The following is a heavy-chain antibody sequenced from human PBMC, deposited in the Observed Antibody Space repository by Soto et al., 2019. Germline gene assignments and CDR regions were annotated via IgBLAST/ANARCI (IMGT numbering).Heavy chain of an antibody. CDR3: ARYLRGVLPWGFDP. V-gene: IGHV4-31*03. CDR1: GGSISSGGYY. CDR2: IYYSGST. Sequence: QVQLQESGPGLVKPSQTLSLTCTVSGGSISSGGYYWSWIRQHPGKGLEWIGYIYYSGSTYYNPSLKSRVTISVDTSKNQFSRKLSSVTAADTAVYYCARYLRGVLPWGFDPWGQGTLVTVSS. J-gene: IGHJ5*02. D-gene: IGHD3-10*01.